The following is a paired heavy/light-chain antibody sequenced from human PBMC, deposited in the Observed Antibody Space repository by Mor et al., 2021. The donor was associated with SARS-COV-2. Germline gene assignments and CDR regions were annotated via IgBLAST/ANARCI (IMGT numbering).Light chain of an antibody. CDR1: QGINNY. CDR2: ATS. J-gene: IGKJ2*01. CDR3: QQYNSYPYT. Sequence: DIQMTQSPSSLSASVGDRVTITCRASQGINNYLTWFQQKPGKAPKSLIYATSILQSGVPSKFSGSGSGTDFTLTISSLQPEDFATYYCQQYNSYPYTFGQGTKLEIK. V-gene: IGKV1-16*02.
Heavy chain of an antibody. V-gene: IGHV3-48*04. Sequence: EVQLVESGGGLVQPGGSLTLSCAASGFSFSSYSMNWVRQAPGRGLEWVSYISSSSGTIYYADSVKGRFTISRENAKNSLYLQMNSLRAEDTAVYYCAREKGYYGMDVWGQGTTVTVSS. CDR1: GFSFSSYS. CDR2: ISSSSGTI. J-gene: IGHJ6*02. CDR3: AREKGYYGMDV.